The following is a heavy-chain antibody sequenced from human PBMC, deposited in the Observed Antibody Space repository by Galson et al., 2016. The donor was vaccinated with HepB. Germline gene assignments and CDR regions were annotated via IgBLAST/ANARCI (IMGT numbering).Heavy chain of an antibody. V-gene: IGHV4-34*01. CDR2: INHIGST. CDR3: ARVYCSSSDCYPRRYNWFDP. J-gene: IGHJ5*02. Sequence: SETLSLTCAVYGGSFSGYYWSWIRQPPGKGLEWIGVINHIGSTNYSPSLKSRVTISVDTSKKQFSLKLSSVTAADTAVYYCARVYCSSSDCYPRRYNWFDPWGQGTLVTVSS. D-gene: IGHD2-2*01. CDR1: GGSFSGYY.